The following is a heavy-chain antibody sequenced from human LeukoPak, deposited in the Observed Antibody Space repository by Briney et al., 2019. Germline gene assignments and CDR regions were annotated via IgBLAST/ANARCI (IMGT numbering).Heavy chain of an antibody. CDR2: IKQDGSEK. Sequence: GGSLRLSCAASGFTFSPYWMSWVRQAPGKGLEWVANIKQDGSEKYYVDSVKGRFTISRDNAKNSLYLQMNSLRAEDTAVYYCARNERLYYYDSRGAFDIWGQGTMVTVSS. V-gene: IGHV3-7*01. J-gene: IGHJ3*02. CDR3: ARNERLYYYDSRGAFDI. D-gene: IGHD3-22*01. CDR1: GFTFSPYW.